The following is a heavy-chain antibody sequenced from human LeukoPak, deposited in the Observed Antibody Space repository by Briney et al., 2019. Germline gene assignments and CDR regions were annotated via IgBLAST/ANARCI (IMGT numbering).Heavy chain of an antibody. J-gene: IGHJ4*02. CDR3: VRDKVSGPTLLDH. CDR1: EFTFSNYW. CDR2: INEDGSVK. V-gene: IGHV3-7*01. Sequence: GGSLRLSCEAFEFTFSNYWMSWVRQAPGKGLEWVANINEDGSVKYYADSVKGRFTISRDNARNSVFLRMNSLRAEDTAVYHCVRDKVSGPTLLDHWGQGTLVTVSS. D-gene: IGHD5/OR15-5a*01.